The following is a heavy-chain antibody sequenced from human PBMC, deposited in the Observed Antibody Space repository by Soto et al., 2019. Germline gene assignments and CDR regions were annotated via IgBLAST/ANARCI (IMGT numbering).Heavy chain of an antibody. D-gene: IGHD4-4*01. CDR3: ARSNSNHQPFAH. J-gene: IGHJ4*02. CDR1: GDSMSSYY. CDR2: IYYSGST. Sequence: SETRSLTCPVSGDSMSSYYWSWIRQPPGKGLEWIGYIYYSGSTTYNPSLRSRVTMSVDTSKNQFSLRLSSVTAADTAVYYCARSNSNHQPFAHWAQGSTVPVSS. V-gene: IGHV4-59*01.